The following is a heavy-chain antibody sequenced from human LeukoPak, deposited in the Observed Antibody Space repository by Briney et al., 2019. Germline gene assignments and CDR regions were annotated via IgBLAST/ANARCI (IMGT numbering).Heavy chain of an antibody. Sequence: GESLKISCKGSGYSFTSYWISWVRQMPGKGLEWMGRIDPSDSYTNYSPSFQGHVTISADKSISIAYLQWSSLKASDTAMYYCARTPQAYGDYDYWGQGTLVTVSS. CDR3: ARTPQAYGDYDY. CDR1: GYSFTSYW. D-gene: IGHD4-17*01. J-gene: IGHJ4*02. V-gene: IGHV5-10-1*01. CDR2: IDPSDSYT.